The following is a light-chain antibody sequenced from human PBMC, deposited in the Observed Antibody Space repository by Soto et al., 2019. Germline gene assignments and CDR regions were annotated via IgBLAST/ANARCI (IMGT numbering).Light chain of an antibody. Sequence: DIQLTQSPSSLSASVGDRATITCRASQGISRYLAWYHQKPGKAPKLLIYAASTLQTGVPSRFSGSGSGTEFTLTSSSREPDDFAIYYCQELNSYRFTFGPGTKVDIK. CDR3: QELNSYRFT. CDR2: AAS. V-gene: IGKV1-9*01. J-gene: IGKJ3*01. CDR1: QGISRY.